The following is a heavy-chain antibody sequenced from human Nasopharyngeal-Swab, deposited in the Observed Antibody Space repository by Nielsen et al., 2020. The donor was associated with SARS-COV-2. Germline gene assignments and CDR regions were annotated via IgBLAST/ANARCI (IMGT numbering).Heavy chain of an antibody. Sequence: SETLSLTCAVYGGSFSGYYWRWIRQPPGKGLEWIGEINHSGSTNYNPSLKSRVTISVDTSKNQFSLKLSSVTAADTAVYYCASHYDISFGMAFDIWGQGTMVTVSS. CDR2: INHSGST. D-gene: IGHD3-9*01. CDR1: GGSFSGYY. CDR3: ASHYDISFGMAFDI. J-gene: IGHJ3*02. V-gene: IGHV4-34*01.